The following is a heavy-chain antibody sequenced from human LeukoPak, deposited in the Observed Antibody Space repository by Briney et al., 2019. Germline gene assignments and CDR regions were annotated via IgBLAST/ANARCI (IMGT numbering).Heavy chain of an antibody. D-gene: IGHD3-3*01. J-gene: IGHJ5*02. CDR2: IDYSGGT. CDR3: ARGPSITIFGVVMYPWFDP. Sequence: PSETLSLTCTVSGGSISSSSYYWGWIRQPPGKGLEWIGSIDYSGGTYFSPSLRSRVTLSVDTSKNQFSLNLISVTAADTAVYYCARGPSITIFGVVMYPWFDPWGQGTPVSVSS. V-gene: IGHV4-39*07. CDR1: GGSISSSSYY.